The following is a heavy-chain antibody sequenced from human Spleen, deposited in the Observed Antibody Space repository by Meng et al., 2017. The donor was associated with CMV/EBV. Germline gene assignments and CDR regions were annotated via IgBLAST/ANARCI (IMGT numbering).Heavy chain of an antibody. Sequence: GESLKISCAASGFTFSSYSMNWVRQAPGKGLEWVSYISSSSSTIYYADSVKGRFTISRDNAKNSLYLQVNSLRAEDSAVYYCARDGIETAGSFDYYYGMDVWGQGTTVTVSS. CDR3: ARDGIETAGSFDYYYGMDV. CDR2: ISSSSSTI. D-gene: IGHD6-13*01. V-gene: IGHV3-48*04. CDR1: GFTFSSYS. J-gene: IGHJ6*02.